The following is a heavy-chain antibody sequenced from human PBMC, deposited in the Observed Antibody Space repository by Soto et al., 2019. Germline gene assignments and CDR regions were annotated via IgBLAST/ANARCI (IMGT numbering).Heavy chain of an antibody. D-gene: IGHD6-19*01. Sequence: SETLSLTCAVCGGSISSSNWWSWVRQPPGKGLEWIGEIYHSGSTNYNPSLKSRVTISVDKSKNQFSLKLSSVTAADTAVYYCARVCYSSGWYSWFDPWGQGTLVTVSS. CDR3: ARVCYSSGWYSWFDP. V-gene: IGHV4-4*02. J-gene: IGHJ5*02. CDR2: IYHSGST. CDR1: GGSISSSNW.